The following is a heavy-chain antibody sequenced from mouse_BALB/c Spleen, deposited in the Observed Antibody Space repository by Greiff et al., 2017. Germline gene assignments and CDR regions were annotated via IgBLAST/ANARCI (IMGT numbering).Heavy chain of an antibody. CDR1: GFSLSRYS. D-gene: IGHD4-1*01. CDR2: IWGGGST. Sequence: VKLVESGPGLVAPSQSLSITCTVSGFSLSRYSVHWVRQPPGKGLEWLGTIWGGGSTDYNSALKSRLSISKDNSKSQVFLKMNSLQTDDTAMYYCASPELGPWFAYWGQGTLVTVSA. CDR3: ASPELGPWFAY. J-gene: IGHJ3*01. V-gene: IGHV2-6-4*01.